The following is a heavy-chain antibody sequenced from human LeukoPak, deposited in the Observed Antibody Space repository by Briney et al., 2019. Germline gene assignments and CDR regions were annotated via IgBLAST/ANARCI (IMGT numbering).Heavy chain of an antibody. V-gene: IGHV4-31*03. CDR2: IYYSGST. Sequence: PSETLSLTCTVSGGSICSGGYYWSWIRQHPGKGLEWIGYIYYSGSTYYNPSLKSRVTISVDTSKNQFSLKLSSVTAADTAVYYCARSMTLDAFDIWGQGTMVTVSS. CDR3: ARSMTLDAFDI. D-gene: IGHD2-21*02. J-gene: IGHJ3*02. CDR1: GGSICSGGYY.